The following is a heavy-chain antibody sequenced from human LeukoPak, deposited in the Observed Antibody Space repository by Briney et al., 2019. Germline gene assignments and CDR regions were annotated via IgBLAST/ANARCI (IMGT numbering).Heavy chain of an antibody. CDR1: GYTFTGYY. J-gene: IGHJ6*03. CDR3: ARSYSSGWPYYYYYYMDV. CDR2: INPNSGGT. D-gene: IGHD6-19*01. V-gene: IGHV1-2*02. Sequence: ASVKVSCKASGYTFTGYYMHWVRPAPGQGLEWMGWINPNSGGTSYAQKFQGRVTMTRDTSISTAYMELSRLRSDGTAVYYCARSYSSGWPYYYYYYMDVWGKGTTVTVSS.